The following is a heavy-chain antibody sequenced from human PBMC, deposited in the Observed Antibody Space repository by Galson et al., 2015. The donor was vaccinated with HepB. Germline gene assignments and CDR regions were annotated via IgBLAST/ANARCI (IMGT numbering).Heavy chain of an antibody. CDR2: IKEDGSRK. CDR3: ARDPDHSAFDI. CDR1: GFTFRSSW. Sequence: SLRLSCAASGFTFRSSWMTWVRQAPGKGLECVANIKEDGSRKYYLDSVKGRFTISRDNAKNSLYLQMNSLRAEDTAIYFCARDPDHSAFDIWGQGTMVTVSS. V-gene: IGHV3-7*03. J-gene: IGHJ3*02.